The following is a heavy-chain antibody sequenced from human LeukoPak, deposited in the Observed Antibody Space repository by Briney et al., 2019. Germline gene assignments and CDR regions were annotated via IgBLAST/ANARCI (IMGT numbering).Heavy chain of an antibody. D-gene: IGHD6-13*01. CDR3: ARAGIAAAGNRWFDP. J-gene: IGHJ5*02. CDR2: VYYSGST. CDR1: GGSISSYY. V-gene: IGHV4-59*01. Sequence: SETLSLTCTVSGGSISSYYWSWIRQPPGKGLEWVGYVYYSGSTNYNPSLKSRVTISVDTSKNQFSLKLSSVTAADTAVYYCARAGIAAAGNRWFDPWGQGTLVTVSS.